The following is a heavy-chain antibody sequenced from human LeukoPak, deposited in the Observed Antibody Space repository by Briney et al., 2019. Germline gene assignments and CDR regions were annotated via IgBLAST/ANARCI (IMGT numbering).Heavy chain of an antibody. CDR1: GFTFSSYG. D-gene: IGHD2-2*01. J-gene: IGHJ4*02. Sequence: GGSLRLSRAASGFTFSSYGMHWVRQAPGKGLEWVAFIRYDGSNKYYADSVKGRFTISRDNSKNTLYLQMNSPRAEDTAVYYCAKDSGFYCSSTSCSDPDYWGQGTLVTVSS. CDR2: IRYDGSNK. CDR3: AKDSGFYCSSTSCSDPDY. V-gene: IGHV3-30*02.